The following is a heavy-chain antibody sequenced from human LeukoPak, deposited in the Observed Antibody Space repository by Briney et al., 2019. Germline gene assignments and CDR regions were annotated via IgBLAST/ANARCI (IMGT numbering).Heavy chain of an antibody. V-gene: IGHV3-23*01. D-gene: IGHD5-12*01. CDR1: GFTFSSSA. Sequence: GGSLRLSCAASGFTFSSSAMSWVRQAPGKGLEWVSSISGSGSGGSTYYADSVKGRFTISRDNSKNTLYLQMNSLIAEDTAVYYCAKDKFRWLRYFDYWGQGTVVTVFS. J-gene: IGHJ4*02. CDR3: AKDKFRWLRYFDY. CDR2: ISGSGSGGST.